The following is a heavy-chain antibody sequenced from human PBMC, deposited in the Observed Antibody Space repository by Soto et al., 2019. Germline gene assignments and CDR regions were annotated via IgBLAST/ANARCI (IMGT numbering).Heavy chain of an antibody. V-gene: IGHV4-34*01. J-gene: IGHJ6*02. CDR1: GGSLSGYY. D-gene: IGHD2-2*01. Sequence: SETRSLTCAVYGGSLSGYYWSWIRQPPGKGLEWIGEINHSGSTNYNPSLKSRVTISVDTSKNQFSLKLTSMTAADTAVYYCARGVFCSSTSCYWGMDVWGQGTTVTVSS. CDR3: ARGVFCSSTSCYWGMDV. CDR2: INHSGST.